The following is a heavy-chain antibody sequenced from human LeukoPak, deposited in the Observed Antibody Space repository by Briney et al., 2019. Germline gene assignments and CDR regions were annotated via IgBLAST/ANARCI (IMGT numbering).Heavy chain of an antibody. D-gene: IGHD6-19*01. CDR3: ARAGISGWGYFDY. CDR2: IYHSGNT. J-gene: IGHJ4*02. Sequence: SSETLSLTCTVSGYSISSGYYWGWIRQPPGKGLEWIANIYHSGNTYYNPSLKSRVTISVDTSRNQFSLKLNSVTAADTAVYYCARAGISGWGYFDYWGQGTLVTVSS. CDR1: GYSISSGYY. V-gene: IGHV4-38-2*02.